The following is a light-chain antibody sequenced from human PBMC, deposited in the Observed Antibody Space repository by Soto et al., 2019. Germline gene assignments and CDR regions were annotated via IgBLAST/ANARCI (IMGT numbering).Light chain of an antibody. Sequence: DIQMTRAPSSLSASVGDRVTITCRASQGINDYLAWYQQKPGKVPKLLIYAASTLKSGVPSRFSGSGSGTEFTLTISSLQPEDCAIYYCQQYNSYSPWTFGQGTKV. CDR1: QGINDY. CDR3: QQYNSYSPWT. J-gene: IGKJ1*01. V-gene: IGKV1-27*01. CDR2: AAS.